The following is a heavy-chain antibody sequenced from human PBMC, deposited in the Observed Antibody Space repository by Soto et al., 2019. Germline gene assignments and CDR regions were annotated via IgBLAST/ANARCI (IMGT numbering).Heavy chain of an antibody. J-gene: IGHJ6*02. CDR2: ISYDGSNK. CDR1: GFTFSSYG. D-gene: IGHD3-3*01. V-gene: IGHV3-30*03. Sequence: GGSLRLSCAASGFTFSSYGMHWVRQAPGKGLEWVAVISYDGSNKYYADSVKGRFTISRDNSKNTLYLQMNSLRAEDTAVYYCARGYDFWSGWDVWGQGTTVTVSS. CDR3: ARGYDFWSGWDV.